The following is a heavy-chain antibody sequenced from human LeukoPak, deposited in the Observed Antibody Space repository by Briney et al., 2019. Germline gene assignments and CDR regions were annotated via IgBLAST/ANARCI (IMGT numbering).Heavy chain of an antibody. CDR1: GFTVSSNY. Sequence: GGSLRLSCAASGFTVSSNYMSWVRQAPGKGLEWVSVIYSGGSTYYADSVKGRFTISRDNSKNTLYLQMNSLRAEDTAVYYCARASRYCSCGSCYFRDYWGQGTLVTVSS. CDR2: IYSGGST. CDR3: ARASRYCSCGSCYFRDY. D-gene: IGHD2-15*01. V-gene: IGHV3-53*01. J-gene: IGHJ4*02.